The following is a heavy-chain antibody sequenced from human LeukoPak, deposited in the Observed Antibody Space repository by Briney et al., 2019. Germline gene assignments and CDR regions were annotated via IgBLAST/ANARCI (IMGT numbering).Heavy chain of an antibody. J-gene: IGHJ3*02. CDR1: GYTFTNYY. Sequence: GASVKVSCKASGYTFTNYYMHWVRQAPGKGLEWMGCIDPNTGDTNYSQNIQGRATMTRDTSINTAYMEFTSLGSDDTAVYYCARGRTMDGSTPPFEIWGQGTMVTVSS. D-gene: IGHD4/OR15-4a*01. V-gene: IGHV1-2*02. CDR2: IDPNTGDT. CDR3: ARGRTMDGSTPPFEI.